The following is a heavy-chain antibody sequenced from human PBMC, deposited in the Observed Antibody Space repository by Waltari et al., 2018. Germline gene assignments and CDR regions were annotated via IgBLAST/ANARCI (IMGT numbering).Heavy chain of an antibody. Sequence: QVQLVQSGAEVKKPGASVKVSCKASGYNFTNYDISWVRQAAGQGLEWMGWKNPDSGNTGDAQRIQGRVTMTEDTSTDTAYMELSSLRSEDTAVYYCATNYLDPFDYWGQGTLVTVSS. CDR2: KNPDSGNT. CDR3: ATNYLDPFDY. J-gene: IGHJ4*02. V-gene: IGHV1-8*01. CDR1: GYNFTNYD. D-gene: IGHD1-7*01.